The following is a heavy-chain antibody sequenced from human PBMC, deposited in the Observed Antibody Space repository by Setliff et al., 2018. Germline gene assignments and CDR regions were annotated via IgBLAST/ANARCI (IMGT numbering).Heavy chain of an antibody. J-gene: IGHJ4*02. CDR1: GYTFTSYY. V-gene: IGHV1-46*01. CDR2: INPSGGST. CDR3: ARETPIHMSGYYYVKIDY. D-gene: IGHD3-22*01. Sequence: ASVKVSCKASGYTFTSYYMHWVRQAPGQGLEWMGIINPSGGSTSYAQKFQGRVTMTRDTSTSTVYMELSSLRSEDTAVYYCARETPIHMSGYYYVKIDYWGQGTLVTVSS.